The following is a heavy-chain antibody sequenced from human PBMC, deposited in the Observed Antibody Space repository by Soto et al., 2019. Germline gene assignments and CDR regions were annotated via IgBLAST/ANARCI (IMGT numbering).Heavy chain of an antibody. CDR2: ISAYNGNT. CDR3: ARSGGIAAAGTVYYYGMDV. CDR1: GYTFTSYG. J-gene: IGHJ6*02. D-gene: IGHD6-13*01. V-gene: IGHV1-18*01. Sequence: ASVKVSCKASGYTFTSYGISWVRQAPGQGLEWMGWISAYNGNTNYAQKLQGRVTMTTDTSTSTAYMELRSLRSDDTAVYYCARSGGIAAAGTVYYYGMDVWGQGTSVTVSS.